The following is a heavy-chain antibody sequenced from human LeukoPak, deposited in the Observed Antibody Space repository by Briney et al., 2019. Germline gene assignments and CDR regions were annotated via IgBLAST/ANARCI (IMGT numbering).Heavy chain of an antibody. CDR2: INSDGSST. D-gene: IGHD4-17*01. J-gene: IGHJ4*02. CDR3: TTELYGDYER. CDR1: GFTFNYYA. V-gene: IGHV3-74*01. Sequence: PGGSLRLSCAASGFTFNYYAMNWVRQAPGKGLVWVSRINSDGSSTSYADSVKGRFTISRDNAKNTLYLQMNSLKTEDTAVYYCTTELYGDYERWGQGTLVTVSS.